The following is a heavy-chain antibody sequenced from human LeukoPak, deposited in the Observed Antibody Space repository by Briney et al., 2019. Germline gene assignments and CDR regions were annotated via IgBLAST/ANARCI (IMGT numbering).Heavy chain of an antibody. CDR2: ISSSSSYI. J-gene: IGHJ4*02. CDR1: GFTFSSYS. V-gene: IGHV3-21*01. D-gene: IGHD5-12*01. CDR3: ARGNEVDIVATTTNY. Sequence: GGSLRLSCAASGFTFSSYSMNWVRQAPGKGLEWVSSISSSSSYIYYADSVKGRFTISRDNAKNSLYLQMNSLRAEDTAVYYCARGNEVDIVATTTNYWGQGTLVTVSS.